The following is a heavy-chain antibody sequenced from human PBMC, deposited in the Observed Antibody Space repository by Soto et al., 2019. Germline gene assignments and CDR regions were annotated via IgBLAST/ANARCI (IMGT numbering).Heavy chain of an antibody. Sequence: QVQLVQPGAEVKKPGSSVKVSCKASGGTFSSYAISWVRQAPGQGLEWMGGIIPIFGTANYAQKFQGRVTLTADESTSTAYMELSSLRSEDTAVYYCASALVPTADGELWYGEHFDYWGQGTLVTVSS. D-gene: IGHD2-2*01. CDR1: GGTFSSYA. CDR2: IIPIFGTA. CDR3: ASALVPTADGELWYGEHFDY. J-gene: IGHJ4*02. V-gene: IGHV1-69*12.